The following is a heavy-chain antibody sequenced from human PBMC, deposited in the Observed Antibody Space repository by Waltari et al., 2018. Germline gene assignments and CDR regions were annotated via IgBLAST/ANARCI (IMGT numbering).Heavy chain of an antibody. CDR3: ARQNSSSWYSIYYYYYMDV. J-gene: IGHJ6*03. V-gene: IGHV4-39*01. D-gene: IGHD6-13*01. Sequence: SLKSRVTISVDTSKNQFSLKLSSVTAADTAVYYCARQNSSSWYSIYYYYYMDVWGKGTTVTVSS.